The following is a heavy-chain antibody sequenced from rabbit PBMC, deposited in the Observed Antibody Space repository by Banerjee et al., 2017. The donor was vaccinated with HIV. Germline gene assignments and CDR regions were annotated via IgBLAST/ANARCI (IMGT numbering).Heavy chain of an antibody. J-gene: IGHJ3*01. D-gene: IGHD3-1*01. CDR3: ARDKAGGAGWVYEL. CDR1: GFSFSSTYY. Sequence: QEQLVESGGGLVQPEGSLTLPCTASGFSFSSTYYMCWVRQAPGKGLEWIACISTGSSGRTYYASWAKGRFTISKTSSTTVTLQMTSLTAADTATYFCARDKAGGAGWVYELRGQGTLVTVS. CDR2: ISTGSSGRT. V-gene: IGHV1S45*01.